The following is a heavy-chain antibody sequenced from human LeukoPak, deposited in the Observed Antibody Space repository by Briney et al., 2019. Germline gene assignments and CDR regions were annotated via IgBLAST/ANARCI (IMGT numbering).Heavy chain of an antibody. Sequence: ASVKVSCKASGYTFTSYGINWVRQAPGQGLEWMGWISAYNGDTNYAQKLQGRVTMTTDTSTSTAYMELRSLRSDDTAVYYCAREDRSGSYYYYYMDVWGKGTMVTISS. D-gene: IGHD1-26*01. CDR2: ISAYNGDT. CDR3: AREDRSGSYYYYYMDV. J-gene: IGHJ6*03. CDR1: GYTFTSYG. V-gene: IGHV1-18*01.